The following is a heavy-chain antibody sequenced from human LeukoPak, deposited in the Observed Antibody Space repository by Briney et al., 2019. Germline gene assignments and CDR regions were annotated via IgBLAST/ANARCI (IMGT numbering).Heavy chain of an antibody. J-gene: IGHJ4*02. CDR3: ARARWVAATKYYFDY. V-gene: IGHV3-23*01. CDR2: ISASGDST. Sequence: GGSLRLSCAASGFTFGSYAMSWVRQPPGKGLEWVSSISASGDSTYYADSVKGRFTISRDNSKNSLYLQMNSLRAEDTAVYYCARARWVAATKYYFDYWGQGTLVTVSS. D-gene: IGHD2-15*01. CDR1: GFTFGSYA.